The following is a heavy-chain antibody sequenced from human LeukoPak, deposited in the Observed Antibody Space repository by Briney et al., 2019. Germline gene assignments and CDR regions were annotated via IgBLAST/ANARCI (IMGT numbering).Heavy chain of an antibody. CDR1: GYSISTGYF. CDR2: LYHSGTT. J-gene: IGHJ4*02. Sequence: SETLSLTCAVSGYSISTGYFWGWIRQPPGKGLEWIGSLYHSGTTYYNPSFKSRVTTSVDTSKNQFSLRLTSVTAADTAVYYCARHRRYCGNTSCWPFDYWGQGTLVSVSS. V-gene: IGHV4-38-2*01. D-gene: IGHD2-2*01. CDR3: ARHRRYCGNTSCWPFDY.